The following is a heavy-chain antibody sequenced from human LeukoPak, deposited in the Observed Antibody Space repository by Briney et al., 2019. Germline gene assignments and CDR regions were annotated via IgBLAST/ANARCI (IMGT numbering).Heavy chain of an antibody. CDR1: GGSFSGYY. J-gene: IGHJ4*02. D-gene: IGHD2-2*01. CDR3: ARRLYCSSTSCHPVDY. Sequence: PSETPSLTCAVYGGSFSGYYWSWIRQPPGKGLEWIGEINHSGSTNYNPSLKSRVTISVDTSKNQFSLKLSSVTAADTAVYYCARRLYCSSTSCHPVDYWGQGTLVTVSS. V-gene: IGHV4-34*01. CDR2: INHSGST.